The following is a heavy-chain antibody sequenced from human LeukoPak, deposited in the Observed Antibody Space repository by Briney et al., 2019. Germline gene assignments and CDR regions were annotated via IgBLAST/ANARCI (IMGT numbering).Heavy chain of an antibody. J-gene: IGHJ3*02. CDR3: ARGGERYRGLRYFDWSIKDAFDI. V-gene: IGHV3-23*01. D-gene: IGHD3-9*01. CDR2: ISGSGGST. Sequence: GGSLRLSCAASGFTFSSYAMSWVRQAPGKGLEGVSAISGSGGSTYYADSVKGRFTISRDNSKNTLYLQMNSLRAEDTAVYYCARGGERYRGLRYFDWSIKDAFDIWGQGTMVTVSS. CDR1: GFTFSSYA.